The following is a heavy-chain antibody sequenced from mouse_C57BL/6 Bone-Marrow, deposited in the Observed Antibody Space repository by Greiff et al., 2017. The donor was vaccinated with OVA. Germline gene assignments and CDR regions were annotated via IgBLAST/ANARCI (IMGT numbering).Heavy chain of an antibody. CDR1: GYTFTSYW. CDR2: IHPNSGST. Sequence: QVQLQQPGAELVKPGASVKLSCKASGYTFTSYWMHWVKQRPGQGLEWIGMIHPNSGSTNYNEKFKSKATLTVDKSSSTAYMQLSSLTSEDSAVYYCAREGYYYGSFFSDYWGQGTTLTVSS. CDR3: AREGYYYGSFFSDY. D-gene: IGHD1-1*01. V-gene: IGHV1-64*01. J-gene: IGHJ2*01.